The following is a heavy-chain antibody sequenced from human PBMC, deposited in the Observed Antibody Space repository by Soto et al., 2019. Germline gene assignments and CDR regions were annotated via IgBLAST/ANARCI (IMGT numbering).Heavy chain of an antibody. CDR1: GGSISSYY. V-gene: IGHV4-59*01. Sequence: SETLSLTCTVPGGSISSYYWSWIRQPPGKGLEWIGYIYYSGSTNYNPSLKSRVTISVDTSKNQFSLKLSSVTAADTAVYYCARDRGYYDSSGYSDDAFDIWGQGTMVTVSS. J-gene: IGHJ3*02. D-gene: IGHD3-22*01. CDR3: ARDRGYYDSSGYSDDAFDI. CDR2: IYYSGST.